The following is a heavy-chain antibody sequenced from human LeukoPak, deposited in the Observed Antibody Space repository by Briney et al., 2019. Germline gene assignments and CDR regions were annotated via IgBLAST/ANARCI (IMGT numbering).Heavy chain of an antibody. D-gene: IGHD5-18*01. J-gene: IGHJ3*02. CDR1: GFTFSSYS. Sequence: PGGSLRLSCAASGFTFSSYSMNWVRQAPGKGLEWVSYISSSSSTIYYADSVKGRFTISRDNAKNSLYLQMNSLRAEDTAVYYCARSDTAMAYDAFDIWGQGTMVTVSS. V-gene: IGHV3-48*01. CDR2: ISSSSSTI. CDR3: ARSDTAMAYDAFDI.